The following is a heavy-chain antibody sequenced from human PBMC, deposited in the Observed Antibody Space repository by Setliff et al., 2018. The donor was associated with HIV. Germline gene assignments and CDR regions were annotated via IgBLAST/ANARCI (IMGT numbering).Heavy chain of an antibody. J-gene: IGHJ2*01. CDR2: IYYSGTT. CDR3: ARPSAGGGYNYCYFDL. D-gene: IGHD5-12*01. V-gene: IGHV4-39*01. CDR1: GGTISSSDYY. Sequence: SETLSLTCTVSGGTISSSDYYWGWIRQPPGKGLEWIGSIYYSGTTYYNPSLKSRVTISVDTSKNQFSLKLSSVTAADTAVYYCARPSAGGGYNYCYFDLWGRGTLVTVSS.